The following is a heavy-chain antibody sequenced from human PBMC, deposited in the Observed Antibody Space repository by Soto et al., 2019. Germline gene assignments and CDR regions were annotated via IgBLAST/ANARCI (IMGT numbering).Heavy chain of an antibody. V-gene: IGHV3-64*01. CDR1: GFTFSSYA. CDR2: ISSNGGST. Sequence: PGGSLRLSCAASGFTFSSYAMHWVRQAPGKGLEYVSAISSNGGSTYYANSVKGRFTISRDNSKNTLYLQMGSLRAEDMAVYYCARAPQPQDYYDSSGYPPYGMDVWGQGTTVTV. CDR3: ARAPQPQDYYDSSGYPPYGMDV. J-gene: IGHJ6*02. D-gene: IGHD3-22*01.